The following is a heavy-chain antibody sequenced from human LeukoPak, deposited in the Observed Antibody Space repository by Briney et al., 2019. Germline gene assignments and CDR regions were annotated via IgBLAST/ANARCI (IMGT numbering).Heavy chain of an antibody. Sequence: GGSLRLSCAASGFTFSSYWMSWVRQAPGKGLEWVANIKQDGSEKYYVDSVKGRFTISRDNAKNSLYLQTNSLRAEDTAVYYCAVFFWDTAMVNEAFDIWGQGTMVTVSS. CDR2: IKQDGSEK. D-gene: IGHD5-18*01. CDR1: GFTFSSYW. V-gene: IGHV3-7*01. CDR3: AVFFWDTAMVNEAFDI. J-gene: IGHJ3*02.